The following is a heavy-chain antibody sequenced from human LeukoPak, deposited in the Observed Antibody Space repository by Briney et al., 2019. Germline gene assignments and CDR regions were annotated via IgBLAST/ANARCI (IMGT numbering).Heavy chain of an antibody. CDR2: ISWNSGSI. Sequence: GRSLRLSCAASGFTFDDYAMHWVRHAAGKGLEWVSGISWNSGSIAYADSVKGRFTISRENAKNSLYLQMNSMRAEDMALYYSAKDKGYSSSHGFDYWGQGTLVTVSS. J-gene: IGHJ4*02. V-gene: IGHV3-9*03. D-gene: IGHD6-13*01. CDR1: GFTFDDYA. CDR3: AKDKGYSSSHGFDY.